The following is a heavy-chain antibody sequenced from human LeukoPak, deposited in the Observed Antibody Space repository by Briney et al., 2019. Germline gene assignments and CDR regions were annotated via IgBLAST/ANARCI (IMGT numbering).Heavy chain of an antibody. V-gene: IGHV3-53*01. J-gene: IGHJ4*02. D-gene: IGHD3-9*01. CDR1: GFTFSSYN. Sequence: GGSLRLSCAASGFTFSSYNMNWVRQAPGKGLEWVSVIYSGGSTYYADSVKGRFTISRDNSKNTLYLQMNSLRAEDTAVYYCARGLLRYFDWLLELDYWGQGTLVTVSS. CDR2: IYSGGST. CDR3: ARGLLRYFDWLLELDY.